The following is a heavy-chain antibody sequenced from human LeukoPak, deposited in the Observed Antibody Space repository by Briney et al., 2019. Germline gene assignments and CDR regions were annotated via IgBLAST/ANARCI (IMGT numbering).Heavy chain of an antibody. V-gene: IGHV3-48*03. Sequence: GGSLRLSCAASGFTFSSYEMNWVRQAPGKGLEWVSYIISSFSTIYYEDSVKGRFTICRDNAKNSLYLQMNSLRAEDTAVYYCAELGITMIGGVWGKGTTVTISS. J-gene: IGHJ6*04. CDR3: AELGITMIGGV. CDR1: GFTFSSYE. D-gene: IGHD3-10*02. CDR2: IISSFSTI.